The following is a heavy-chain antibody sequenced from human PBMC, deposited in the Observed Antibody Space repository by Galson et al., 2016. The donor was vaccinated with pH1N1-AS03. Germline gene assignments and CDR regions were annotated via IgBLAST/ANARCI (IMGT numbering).Heavy chain of an antibody. CDR1: GGTFNNYA. V-gene: IGHV1-69*05. Sequence: SVKVSCKGSGGTFNNYAVNWVRQAPGQGLEWMGGIIPIFGTANYAQKFQGRVTITTDESTSTAYMELSSLRSEDTAVYYCASYMSPYSSGWYGAVNINVWGQGTTVTVSS. CDR2: IIPIFGTA. D-gene: IGHD6-19*01. J-gene: IGHJ6*02. CDR3: ASYMSPYSSGWYGAVNINV.